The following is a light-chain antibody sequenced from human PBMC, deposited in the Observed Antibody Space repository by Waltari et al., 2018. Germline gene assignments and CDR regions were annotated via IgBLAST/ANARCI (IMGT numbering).Light chain of an antibody. CDR3: CSYAGRGTYV. CDR1: TSDVGSSDL. Sequence: QSALTQPASVSGTPGQSITISSTGPTSDVGSSDLVSWYQQHPGQAPNLLICEVFKRPPEISRRFSGSKSGSTASLTISGLQPEDEADYYCCSYAGRGTYVFGSGTKVTVL. V-gene: IGLV2-23*02. CDR2: EVF. J-gene: IGLJ1*01.